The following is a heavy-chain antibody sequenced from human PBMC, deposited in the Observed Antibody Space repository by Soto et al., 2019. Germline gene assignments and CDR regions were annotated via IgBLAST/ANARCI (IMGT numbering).Heavy chain of an antibody. CDR3: AKDRSGEQWLVESQNTNYFDY. CDR2: ISGSGGST. V-gene: IGHV3-23*01. D-gene: IGHD6-19*01. Sequence: GGSLRLSCAASGFTFSSYAMSWVRQAPGKGLEWVSAISGSGGSTYYADSVKGRFTISRDNSKNTLYLQMNSLRAEDTAVYYCAKDRSGEQWLVESQNTNYFDYWGQGTLVTVSS. CDR1: GFTFSSYA. J-gene: IGHJ4*02.